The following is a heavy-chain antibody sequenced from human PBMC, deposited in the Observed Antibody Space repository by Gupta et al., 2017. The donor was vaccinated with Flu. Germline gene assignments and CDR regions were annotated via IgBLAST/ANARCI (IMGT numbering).Heavy chain of an antibody. CDR3: AREEVKNRLDP. J-gene: IGHJ5*02. CDR1: GFNFSGHF. D-gene: IGHD1/OR15-1a*01. CDR2: SRFDGTAK. V-gene: IGHV3-74*01. Sequence: ELQVVESGGGLVQPGGSLRLLCVGSGFNFSGHFMHWVRQAPGQGLEWVARSRFDGTAKSDADSVKGRFTISRDNAKNTVFLQMNRLRAEDTDLYYCAREEVKNRLDPWGQGALGTVAS.